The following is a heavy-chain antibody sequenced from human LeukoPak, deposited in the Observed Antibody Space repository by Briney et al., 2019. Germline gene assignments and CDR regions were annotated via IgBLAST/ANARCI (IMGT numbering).Heavy chain of an antibody. J-gene: IGHJ4*02. CDR2: ISSSSDYT. D-gene: IGHD6-13*01. Sequence: GGSLRLSCAASGFTFSDYYMSWIRQAPGKGLEWVSYISSSSDYTKYADSVRGRFTISRDNAKSALYLQMNSLRAEDTAVYYCARDDLSWYSGIDYWGQGVLVTVSS. CDR3: ARDDLSWYSGIDY. CDR1: GFTFSDYY. V-gene: IGHV3-11*06.